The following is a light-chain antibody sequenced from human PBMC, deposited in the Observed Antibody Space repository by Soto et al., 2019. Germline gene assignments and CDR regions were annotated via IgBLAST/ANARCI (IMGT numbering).Light chain of an antibody. V-gene: IGLV1-40*01. Sequence: QSVLTQPPSVSGAPGQRVTISCTGSSSNIVAIYDVHWYQQLPGTAPKLLIYGNTNRPSGVPDRFSGSKSGTSASLAITGLQAEDEADYYCHSYDSSLSGWVFGRGTKLTVL. CDR3: HSYDSSLSGWV. CDR1: SSNIVAIYD. CDR2: GNT. J-gene: IGLJ3*02.